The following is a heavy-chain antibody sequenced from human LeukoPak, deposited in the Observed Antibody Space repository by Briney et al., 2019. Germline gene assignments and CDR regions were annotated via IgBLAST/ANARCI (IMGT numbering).Heavy chain of an antibody. V-gene: IGHV3-73*01. D-gene: IGHD3-10*02. Sequence: PGGSLRLSCAASGFTFSGSAVHWVRQASGNGLEWVGRIRSKANSYATAYAASVKGRFTISRDDSKNTAYLQMNSLKTEDTAVYYCAELGITMIGGVWGKGTTVTISS. CDR3: AELGITMIGGV. J-gene: IGHJ6*04. CDR1: GFTFSGSA. CDR2: IRSKANSYAT.